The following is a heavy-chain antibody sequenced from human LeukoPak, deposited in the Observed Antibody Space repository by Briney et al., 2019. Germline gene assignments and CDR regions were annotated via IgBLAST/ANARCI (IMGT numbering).Heavy chain of an antibody. D-gene: IGHD6-19*01. J-gene: IGHJ6*02. Sequence: ASVKVSCKVSGYTLTELSMHWVRQAPGKGLEWMGGFDPEDGETIYAQKFQGRVTMTTDTSTSTAYMELRSLRSDDTAVYYCARDQGWPTVYGMDVWGQGTTVTVSS. CDR2: FDPEDGET. CDR3: ARDQGWPTVYGMDV. V-gene: IGHV1-24*01. CDR1: GYTLTELS.